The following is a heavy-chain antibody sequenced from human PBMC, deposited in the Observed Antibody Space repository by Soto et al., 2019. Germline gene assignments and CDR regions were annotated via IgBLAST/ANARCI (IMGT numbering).Heavy chain of an antibody. CDR2: IYYSGST. CDR1: GGSISSGDYY. CDR3: ARATGVVVIID. V-gene: IGHV4-30-4*01. J-gene: IGHJ4*02. D-gene: IGHD3-22*01. Sequence: KTSETLSLTCTVSGGSISSGDYYWSWIRQPPGKGLEWIGYIYYSGSTYYNPSLKSRVTISVDTSKNQFSLKLSSVTAADTAVYYCARATGVVVIIDWGQGTLVTVSS.